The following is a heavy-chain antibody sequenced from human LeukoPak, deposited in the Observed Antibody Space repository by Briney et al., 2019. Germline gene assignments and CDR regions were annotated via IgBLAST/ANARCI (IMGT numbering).Heavy chain of an antibody. CDR1: GFTFSSYT. V-gene: IGHV3-48*04. CDR3: ARAHLAYSSGWYESELDY. J-gene: IGHJ4*02. Sequence: PGGSLRLSCAASGFTFSSYTMNWVRQAPGKGLEWVSYISSSGSTIYYADPMKGRFTISRDNAKNSLYLQMNSLRAEDTGVYYCARAHLAYSSGWYESELDYWGQGTLVTVPS. CDR2: ISSSGSTI. D-gene: IGHD6-19*01.